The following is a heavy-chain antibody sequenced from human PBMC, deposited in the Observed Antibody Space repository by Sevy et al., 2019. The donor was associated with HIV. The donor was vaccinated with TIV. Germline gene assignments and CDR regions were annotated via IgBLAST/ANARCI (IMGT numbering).Heavy chain of an antibody. CDR1: GFTLDSYW. CDR2: VKQDGSVK. V-gene: IGHV3-7*01. Sequence: GGSLRLSCVASGFTLDSYWMSWVRQTPGKGLEWVANVKQDGSVKYYVDSVKGRFTISRDNARNLVYLQMNSLRVDDTALYYCVRVMAAHDSFWGQGTLVTVSS. J-gene: IGHJ4*02. CDR3: VRVMAAHDSF. D-gene: IGHD3-10*01.